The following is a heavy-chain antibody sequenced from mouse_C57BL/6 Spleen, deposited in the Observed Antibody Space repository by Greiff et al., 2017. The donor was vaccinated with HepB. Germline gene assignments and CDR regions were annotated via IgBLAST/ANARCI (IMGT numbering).Heavy chain of an antibody. Sequence: EVKLMESGGGLVKPGGSLKLSCAASGFTFSSYAMSWVRQTPEKRLEWVATISDGGSYTYYPDNVKGRFTISRDNAKNNLYLQMSHLKSEDTAMYYCARDPLYYSNLDYWGQGTTLTVSS. D-gene: IGHD2-5*01. CDR3: ARDPLYYSNLDY. CDR1: GFTFSSYA. J-gene: IGHJ2*01. V-gene: IGHV5-4*01. CDR2: ISDGGSYT.